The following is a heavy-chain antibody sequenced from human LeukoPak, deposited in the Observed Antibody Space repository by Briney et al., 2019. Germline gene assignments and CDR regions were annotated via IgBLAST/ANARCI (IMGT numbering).Heavy chain of an antibody. D-gene: IGHD6-13*01. CDR1: GFTFSSYG. V-gene: IGHV3-23*01. Sequence: GGSLRLSCAASGFTFSSYGMSWVRQAPGKGLEWVSAITATSSSTYYADSVKGRFTISRDNSKNTLYLQMNSLRAEDTAVYYCAKDLTIAAAGIFDYWGQGTLVTVSS. CDR3: AKDLTIAAAGIFDY. CDR2: ITATSSST. J-gene: IGHJ4*02.